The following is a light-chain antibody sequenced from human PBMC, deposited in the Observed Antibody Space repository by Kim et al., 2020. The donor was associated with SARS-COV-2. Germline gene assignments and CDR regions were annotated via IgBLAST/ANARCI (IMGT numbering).Light chain of an antibody. Sequence: PGQSITSSCTGTSSDVGSYNLVSWYQQHPGKAPKLMIYEVSKRPSGVSNRFSGSKSGNTASLTISGLQAEDEADYYCCSYAGSRVFGGGTQLTVL. V-gene: IGLV2-23*02. CDR3: CSYAGSRV. CDR1: SSDVGSYNL. CDR2: EVS. J-gene: IGLJ3*02.